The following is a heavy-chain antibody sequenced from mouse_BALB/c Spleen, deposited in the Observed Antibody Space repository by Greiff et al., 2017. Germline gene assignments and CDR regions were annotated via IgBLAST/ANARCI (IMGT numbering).Heavy chain of an antibody. CDR1: GFNIKDYY. Sequence: EVQLQQSGAELVRPGALVKLSCKASGFNIKDYYMHWVKQRPEQGLEWIGWIDPENGNTIYDPKFQGKASITADTSSNTAYLQLSSLTSEDTAVYYCARGGLGLRRAFAYWGQGTLVTVSA. CDR3: ARGGLGLRRAFAY. D-gene: IGHD2-2*01. CDR2: IDPENGNT. V-gene: IGHV14-1*02. J-gene: IGHJ3*01.